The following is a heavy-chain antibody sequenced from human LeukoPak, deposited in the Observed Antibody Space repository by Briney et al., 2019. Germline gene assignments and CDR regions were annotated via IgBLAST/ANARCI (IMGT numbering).Heavy chain of an antibody. V-gene: IGHV1-69*11. CDR1: GGTFNNYG. D-gene: IGHD3-22*01. Sequence: SVKVSCKTSGGTFNNYGINWVRQAPGQGLEWMGRIIPIIGTPDNAQKFQGRVTISADESTSTVYMDLGSLRAEDTALYYCVRLRRNSDRSDYYYYYNFWGQGILVTVSS. CDR3: VRLRRNSDRSDYYYYYNF. CDR2: IIPIIGTP. J-gene: IGHJ4*02.